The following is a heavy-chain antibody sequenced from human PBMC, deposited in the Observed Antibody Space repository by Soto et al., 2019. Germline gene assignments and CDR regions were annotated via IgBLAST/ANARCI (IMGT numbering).Heavy chain of an antibody. Sequence: SETLSLTCTVSGGSISSRFYYWGWFRQPPGKGLEWIGTIYYSGSTYYNPSLKSRVTISVDTSKNHFSLSLYSVTAADTALYFCARWNSWVGGSHVDYWGQGALVT. D-gene: IGHD1-26*01. CDR2: IYYSGST. CDR3: ARWNSWVGGSHVDY. V-gene: IGHV4-39*02. CDR1: GGSISSRFYY. J-gene: IGHJ4*02.